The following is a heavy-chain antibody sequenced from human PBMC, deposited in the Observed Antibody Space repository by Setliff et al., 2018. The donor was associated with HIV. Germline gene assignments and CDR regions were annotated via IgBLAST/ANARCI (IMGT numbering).Heavy chain of an antibody. Sequence: SETLSLTCTVSGGSITGYYWCWVRQPPGKGLEWIGYIFYSGTTNHSPSLNSRATISVDTSKNSFSLRLSSVTAADTAVYYCARVNALIRAPFDYWGQGALVTVSS. CDR1: GGSITGYY. V-gene: IGHV4-59*01. CDR3: ARVNALIRAPFDY. J-gene: IGHJ4*02. CDR2: IFYSGTT.